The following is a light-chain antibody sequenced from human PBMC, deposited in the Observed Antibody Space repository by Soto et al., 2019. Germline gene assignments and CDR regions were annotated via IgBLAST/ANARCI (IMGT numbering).Light chain of an antibody. V-gene: IGLV4-60*03. Sequence: QPVLTQSSSASASLGSSVKLTCTLSSGHSSYIIAWHQQQPGKAPRYLMKLEGRGSYNKGSGVPDRFSGSSSGADRYLTISNLQSEDEADYYCETWDSNTHVFGTGTKVTVL. CDR3: ETWDSNTHV. J-gene: IGLJ1*01. CDR2: LEGRGSY. CDR1: SGHSSYI.